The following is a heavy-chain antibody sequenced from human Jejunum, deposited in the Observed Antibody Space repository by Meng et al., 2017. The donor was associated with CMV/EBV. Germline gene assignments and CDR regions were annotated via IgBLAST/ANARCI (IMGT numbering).Heavy chain of an antibody. J-gene: IGHJ6*02. D-gene: IGHD5-12*01. Sequence: SISSSSYYWGWIRQPPGKGLEWIGSIYSSGSTYYNPSLKSRVTISVDTSKNQFSLKLSSVTAADTAVYYCARVVATTVVGYGMDVWGQGTTVTVSS. V-gene: IGHV4-39*07. CDR3: ARVVATTVVGYGMDV. CDR2: IYSSGST. CDR1: SISSSSYY.